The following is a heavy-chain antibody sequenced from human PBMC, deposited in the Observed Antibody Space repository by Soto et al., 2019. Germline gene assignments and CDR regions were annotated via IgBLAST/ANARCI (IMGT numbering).Heavy chain of an antibody. CDR3: ARGPTVIDY. CDR1: GFTFSSYA. V-gene: IGHV3-30-3*01. Sequence: GGSLRLSCAASGFTFSSYAMHWVRQAPGKGLEWVAVISYDGSNKYYADSVKGRFTISRDNSKNTLYLQMNSLRAEDSGAYYCARGPTVIDYWGQGTLVTVSS. J-gene: IGHJ4*02. D-gene: IGHD4-17*01. CDR2: ISYDGSNK.